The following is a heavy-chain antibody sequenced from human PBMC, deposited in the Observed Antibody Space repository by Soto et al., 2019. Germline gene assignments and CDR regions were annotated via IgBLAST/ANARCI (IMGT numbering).Heavy chain of an antibody. CDR2: ITRSGNT. CDR1: GGSVSCHY. V-gene: IGHV4-34*01. Sequence: QVHLQQWSAGLLKPAETLSLTCAVYGGSVSCHYSTWVRKPPGKGLEWVGEITRSGNTNYNPSLMSRATLSVDTSNNQFSLKRSSVTAADTAVYYCACHYFDFWSGYYSVGYFDYWAQGTQVPVSS. CDR3: ACHYFDFWSGYYSVGYFDY. D-gene: IGHD3-3*01. J-gene: IGHJ4*02.